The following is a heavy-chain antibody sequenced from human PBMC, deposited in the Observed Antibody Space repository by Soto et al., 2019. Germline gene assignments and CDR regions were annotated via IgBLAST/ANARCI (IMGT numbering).Heavy chain of an antibody. CDR2: IIPIFGTA. CDR3: ARATCSSTSCAYYYYYGMDV. CDR1: GGTFSSYA. V-gene: IGHV1-69*13. J-gene: IGHJ6*02. D-gene: IGHD2-2*01. Sequence: ASVKVSCKASGGTFSSYAISWVRQAPGQGLEWMGGIIPIFGTANYAQKFQGRVTITADESTSTAYMELSSLRSEDTAVYYCARATCSSTSCAYYYYYGMDVWGQGTTVTVSS.